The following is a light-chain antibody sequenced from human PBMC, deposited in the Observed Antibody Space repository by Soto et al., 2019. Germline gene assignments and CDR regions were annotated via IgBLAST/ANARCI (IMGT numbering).Light chain of an antibody. CDR1: SSDVGGYNF. CDR2: EVS. V-gene: IGLV2-14*01. CDR3: SSDTASSTLV. Sequence: QSALTQPASVSGSPGQSITISCTGTSSDVGGYNFVSWYQLHPGKAPKLMIYEVSNRLSGVSNRFSGSKSGNTASLTISGLQAEDEADYYCSSDTASSTLVFGGGTKVTVL. J-gene: IGLJ2*01.